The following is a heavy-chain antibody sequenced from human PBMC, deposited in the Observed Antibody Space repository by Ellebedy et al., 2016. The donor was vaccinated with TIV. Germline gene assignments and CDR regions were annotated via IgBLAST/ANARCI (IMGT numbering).Heavy chain of an antibody. D-gene: IGHD1-26*01. J-gene: IGHJ4*02. CDR3: ARDRGSYAFDF. CDR2: INTFNGKT. V-gene: IGHV1-18*01. CDR1: GYTFITYA. Sequence: AASVKVSCKASGYTFITYAMSWVRQAPGQGLEWMGWINTFNGKTTYAQKLQGRVTMTTDTSTSTVYMELRSLRSDDTAVYYCARDRGSYAFDFWGQGTLVTVSS.